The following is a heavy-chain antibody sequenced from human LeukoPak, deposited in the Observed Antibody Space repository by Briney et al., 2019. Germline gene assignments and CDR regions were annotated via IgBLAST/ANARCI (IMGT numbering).Heavy chain of an antibody. V-gene: IGHV4-59*01. Sequence: SETLSLTCTVPGGSISSYYWSWIRQPPGKGLEWIGYIYYSGSTNYNPSLKSRVTISVDASKNQFSLKLSSVTAADTAVYYCARGPYGDYPFDYWGQGTLVTVSS. CDR2: IYYSGST. CDR1: GGSISSYY. D-gene: IGHD4-17*01. J-gene: IGHJ4*02. CDR3: ARGPYGDYPFDY.